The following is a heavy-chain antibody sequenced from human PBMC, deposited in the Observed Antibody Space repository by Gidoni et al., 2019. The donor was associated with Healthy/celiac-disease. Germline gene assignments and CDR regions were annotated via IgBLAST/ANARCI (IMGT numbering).Heavy chain of an antibody. CDR1: GGNCSSYA. Sequence: QVQLAQSGAEAKKAGTSVRVYWKAAGGNCSSYATTRVRLAPGKGLEGMGGIIPIFGTANYAQKFQGRVTITADESTSTAYMELSSLRSEDTAVYYCARGPSGSYYYDSSGYYALDYWGQGTLVTVSS. CDR3: ARGPSGSYYYDSSGYYALDY. J-gene: IGHJ4*02. V-gene: IGHV1-69*01. D-gene: IGHD3-22*01. CDR2: IIPIFGTA.